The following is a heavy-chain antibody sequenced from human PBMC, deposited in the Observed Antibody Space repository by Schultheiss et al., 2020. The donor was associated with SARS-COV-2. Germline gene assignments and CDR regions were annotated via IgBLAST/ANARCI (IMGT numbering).Heavy chain of an antibody. Sequence: GGSLRLSCAASGFTFSDYYMSWVRQAPGKGLEWVSVIYSGGSTYYADSVKGRFTISRDNSKNTLYLQMNSLRAEDTAVYYCAVEHPTVGGNYWGQGTLVTVSS. V-gene: IGHV3-53*01. CDR2: IYSGGST. CDR1: GFTFSDYY. D-gene: IGHD4-11*01. J-gene: IGHJ4*02. CDR3: AVEHPTVGGNY.